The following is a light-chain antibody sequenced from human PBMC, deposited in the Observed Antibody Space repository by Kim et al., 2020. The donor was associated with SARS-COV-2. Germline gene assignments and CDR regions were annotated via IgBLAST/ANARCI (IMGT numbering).Light chain of an antibody. CDR2: GAS. Sequence: LSVRHRAPFSCMDSQSLSSSYLAWYQQQPGQAPRLLIYGASSRATGIPDRFSGSGSGTDFTLTISRLEPEDFAVYYCQQYGSSPYTFGQGTKLEI. J-gene: IGKJ2*01. CDR1: QSLSSSY. V-gene: IGKV3-20*01. CDR3: QQYGSSPYT.